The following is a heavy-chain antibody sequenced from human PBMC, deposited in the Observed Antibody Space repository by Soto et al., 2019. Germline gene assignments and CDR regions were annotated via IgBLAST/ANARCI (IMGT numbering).Heavy chain of an antibody. D-gene: IGHD3-3*01. CDR1: GYTFTRYD. Sequence: ASVKVSCKASGYTFTRYDINWVRQATGQGLEWMGWMNPNSGNTGYAQKFQGRVTMTRNTSISTAYMELSSLRSEDTAVYYCARVPPYDFWSGTYYYYYMDVWGKGTTVTVSS. V-gene: IGHV1-8*01. CDR2: MNPNSGNT. J-gene: IGHJ6*03. CDR3: ARVPPYDFWSGTYYYYYMDV.